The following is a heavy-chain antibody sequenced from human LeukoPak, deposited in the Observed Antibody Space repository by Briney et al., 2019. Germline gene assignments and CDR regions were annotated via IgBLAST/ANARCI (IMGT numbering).Heavy chain of an antibody. CDR2: IIPIFGTA. CDR1: GGTFSSYA. J-gene: IGHJ4*02. V-gene: IGHV1-69*13. D-gene: IGHD6-25*01. Sequence: ASVKVSCKASGGTFSSYAIGWVRQAPGQGLEWMGGIIPIFGTANYAQKFQGRVTITADESTSTAYMELSSLRSEDTAVYYCARVSWWRASTGLDLGYRGQGTLVTVSS. CDR3: ARVSWWRASTGLDLGY.